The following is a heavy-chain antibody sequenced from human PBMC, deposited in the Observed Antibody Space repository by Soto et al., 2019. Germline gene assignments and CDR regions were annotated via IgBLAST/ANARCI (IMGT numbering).Heavy chain of an antibody. D-gene: IGHD2-15*01. CDR1: GFTFNNYG. V-gene: IGHV3-30*18. CDR2: ISIDGSNK. J-gene: IGHJ4*02. CDR3: AKDLPGWLPSPTSSGY. Sequence: QEQLVESGGGVVQPGRSLRLSCVTSGFTFNNYGMHWVRQAPGKGLEWVALISIDGSNKYYGDSVKGRFTISRDNSKKTLYLQMNSLRGEDTAVYYCAKDLPGWLPSPTSSGYWGQGTLVTVSS.